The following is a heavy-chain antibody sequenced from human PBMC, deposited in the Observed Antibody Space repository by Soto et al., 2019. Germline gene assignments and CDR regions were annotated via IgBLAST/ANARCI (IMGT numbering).Heavy chain of an antibody. CDR1: GFPFSAYG. CDR2: ITNARGET. J-gene: IGHJ6*02. Sequence: QVELVESGGGVVQPGRSLRLSCAASGFPFSAYGMHWVRQAPGKGLEWVALITNARGETYYVDSVKGRFVISRDDSRHTLHLQMNSLRAEDTAVYYCAKDLMVNDHYHQYGMDVRGQGTTVSVSS. V-gene: IGHV3-30*18. D-gene: IGHD3-10*01. CDR3: AKDLMVNDHYHQYGMDV.